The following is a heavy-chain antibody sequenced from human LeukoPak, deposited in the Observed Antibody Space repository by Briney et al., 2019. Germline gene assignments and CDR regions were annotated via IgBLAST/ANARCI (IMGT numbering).Heavy chain of an antibody. CDR1: GYTFTGYY. Sequence: GASVKVSCKASGYTFTGYYMHWVRQAPGQGLEWMGWINPNSGGTNYAQKFQGRVTMTRDTSISTAYMELSSLRSEDTAVYYCARYYYDSSGYYDEDYWGQGTLVTVSS. CDR2: INPNSGGT. CDR3: ARYYYDSSGYYDEDY. D-gene: IGHD3-22*01. J-gene: IGHJ4*02. V-gene: IGHV1-2*02.